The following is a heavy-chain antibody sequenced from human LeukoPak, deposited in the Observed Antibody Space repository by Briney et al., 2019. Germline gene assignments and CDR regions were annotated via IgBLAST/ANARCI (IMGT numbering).Heavy chain of an antibody. CDR3: ASGRPPGAY. CDR1: GGSISSYY. J-gene: IGHJ4*02. V-gene: IGHV4-59*01. CDR2: IYCSGSA. Sequence: SETLSLTCTVSGGSISSYYWSWIRQPPGKGLEWIGYIYCSGSANYNPSLKSRITMSVDTSKNEFSLKLSSVTAADTAVYYCASGRPPGAYWGQGTLVTVSS. D-gene: IGHD2-2*01.